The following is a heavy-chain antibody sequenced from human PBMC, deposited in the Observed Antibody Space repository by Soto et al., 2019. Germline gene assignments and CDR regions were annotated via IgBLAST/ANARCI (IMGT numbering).Heavy chain of an antibody. CDR3: VKAVEPVRLVAFDV. CDR1: GFTFINYA. CDR2: ISNRGSDT. Sequence: GGSLSLSCAGSGFTFINYAMTWVRQAPGKGLELVSSISNRGSDTYYVDSVKGRFTISRDNSKNTLYLQMNSLRADDTAVYYCVKAVEPVRLVAFDVWGPGTKVTLSS. D-gene: IGHD2-2*01. J-gene: IGHJ4*02. V-gene: IGHV3-23*01.